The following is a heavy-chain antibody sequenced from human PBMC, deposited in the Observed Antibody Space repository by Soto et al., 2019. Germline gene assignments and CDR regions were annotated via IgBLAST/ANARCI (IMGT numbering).Heavy chain of an antibody. Sequence: SETLSLTCTVSGGSISRYDWSWIRQPPGKGLEWIGYIYYSGSTNYNPSLKSRVTISVDTSKNQFSLKLSSVTAADTAVYYCARLYEGYCTNGVCRNHDYWGQGTLVTVS. V-gene: IGHV4-59*08. D-gene: IGHD2-8*01. CDR2: IYYSGST. CDR1: GGSISRYD. J-gene: IGHJ4*02. CDR3: ARLYEGYCTNGVCRNHDY.